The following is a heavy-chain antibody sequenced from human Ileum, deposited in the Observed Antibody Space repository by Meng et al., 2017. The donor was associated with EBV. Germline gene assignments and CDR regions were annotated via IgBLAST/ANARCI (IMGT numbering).Heavy chain of an antibody. J-gene: IGHJ4*02. V-gene: IGHV4-4*02. Sequence: GQREESCPGLVKPSGTLSLTCTVSGDSISSDIWWSWVRQPPGKGLEWIGEVYHRGDTNYNPSLKSRVDISVDKSKNQFYLSLFSVTAADTAVYYCGRDQGRELINHWGQGTLVTVSS. D-gene: IGHD1-7*01. CDR3: GRDQGRELINH. CDR1: GDSISSDIW. CDR2: VYHRGDT.